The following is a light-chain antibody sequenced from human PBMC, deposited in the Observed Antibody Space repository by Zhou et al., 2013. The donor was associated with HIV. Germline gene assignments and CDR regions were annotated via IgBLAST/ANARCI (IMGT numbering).Light chain of an antibody. CDR2: KAS. V-gene: IGKV1-5*03. Sequence: DIQMTQSPSTLSASVGDRVTITCRASQSISSWLAWYQQKPGKAPKLLIYKASSLESGVPSRFSGSGSGTEFTLTISSLQPDDFATYYCQQFNTYSPWAFGLGT. CDR3: QQFNTYSPWA. CDR1: QSISSW. J-gene: IGKJ1*01.